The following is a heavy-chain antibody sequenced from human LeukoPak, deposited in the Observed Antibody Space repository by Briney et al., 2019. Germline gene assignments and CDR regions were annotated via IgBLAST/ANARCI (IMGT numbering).Heavy chain of an antibody. Sequence: GGSLRLSCAASGFTFSSYSMNWVRQAPGKGLEWVSYISASTSTIYYADSVKGRFTISRGNARNSLYLQMNSLRAEDTAVYCCAIHSTGWYLGYWGQGTLVTVSS. J-gene: IGHJ4*02. D-gene: IGHD6-19*01. CDR3: AIHSTGWYLGY. CDR1: GFTFSSYS. CDR2: ISASTSTI. V-gene: IGHV3-48*04.